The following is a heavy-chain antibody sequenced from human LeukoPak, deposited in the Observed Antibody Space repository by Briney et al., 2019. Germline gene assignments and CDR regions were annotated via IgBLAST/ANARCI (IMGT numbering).Heavy chain of an antibody. D-gene: IGHD3-10*01. Sequence: GASVKVSCKASGYTFTSYDINWVRQATGQGLEWMGWMNPNSANTGYAQKFQGRVTMTTDTSTSTAYMELRSLRSDDTAVYYCARGGPGGLGDYYYYYYMDVWGKGTTVTVSS. J-gene: IGHJ6*03. CDR2: MNPNSANT. CDR1: GYTFTSYD. V-gene: IGHV1-8*01. CDR3: ARGGPGGLGDYYYYYYMDV.